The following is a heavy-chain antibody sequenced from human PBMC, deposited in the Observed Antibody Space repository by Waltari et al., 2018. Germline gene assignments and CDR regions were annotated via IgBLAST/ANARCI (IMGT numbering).Heavy chain of an antibody. Sequence: VHLVQSGDEVKEPGASVKVSCKASGHPFSGHYIHWVRQAPGQGLEWMGRISPNRGTTNYAQKFQGRVTMTRDTSISTAYMEVNRLRSDDTAVYYCAAALGGGISASRPFHFWGQGTMITVSS. D-gene: IGHD2-15*01. CDR3: AAALGGGISASRPFHF. J-gene: IGHJ3*01. CDR2: ISPNRGTT. V-gene: IGHV1-2*06. CDR1: GHPFSGHY.